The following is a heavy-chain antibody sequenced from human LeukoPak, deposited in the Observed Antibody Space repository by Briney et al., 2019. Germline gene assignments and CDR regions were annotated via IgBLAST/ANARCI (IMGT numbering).Heavy chain of an antibody. CDR2: INPSGGST. CDR3: ARDNWRAVAGSFDY. J-gene: IGHJ4*02. Sequence: SVNVSCKASVYTFTSYYMHGVRQAPGQGLEWVGIINPSGGSTNYAQKFQGRVSMTRDTSTTKVYMELRSLSSEATAVDFCARDNWRAVAGSFDYWGQGTLVTVSS. V-gene: IGHV1-46*01. D-gene: IGHD6-19*01. CDR1: VYTFTSYY.